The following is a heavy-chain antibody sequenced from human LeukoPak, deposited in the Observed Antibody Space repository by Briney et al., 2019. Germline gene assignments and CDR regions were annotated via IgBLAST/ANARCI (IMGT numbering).Heavy chain of an antibody. CDR2: AYSGGYT. CDR3: ARAPSTVSSWFYFDY. D-gene: IGHD6-13*01. J-gene: IGHJ4*02. CDR1: GVTVSSSS. V-gene: IGHV3-66*01. Sequence: PGGSLRLSCAASGVTVSSSSMSWVRQAPGKGLEWVSAAYSGGYTNYADSVKGRFTISGDNSKNTLYLQMSSLRAEDTAVYYCARAPSTVSSWFYFDYWGQGTLVTVSS.